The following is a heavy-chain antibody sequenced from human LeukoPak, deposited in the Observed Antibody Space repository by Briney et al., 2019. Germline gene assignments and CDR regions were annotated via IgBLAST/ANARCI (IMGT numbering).Heavy chain of an antibody. CDR3: ARDRCSGGSCYSIFYYYGMDV. J-gene: IGHJ6*02. CDR1: GYTFTSYG. Sequence: ASVKVSCKASGYTFTSYGISWVRQAPGQGLEWMGWISAYNGNTNYAQKLQGRVTMTTDTSTSTAYMELRSLRSDDTAVYYCARDRCSGGSCYSIFYYYGMDVWGQGTTVTVSS. V-gene: IGHV1-18*01. CDR2: ISAYNGNT. D-gene: IGHD2-15*01.